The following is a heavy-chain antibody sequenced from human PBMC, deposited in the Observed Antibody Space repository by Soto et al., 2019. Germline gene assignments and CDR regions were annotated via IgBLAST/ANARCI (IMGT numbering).Heavy chain of an antibody. CDR1: GFTFSSYA. J-gene: IGHJ4*02. CDR2: ISYDGSNK. D-gene: IGHD5-18*01. V-gene: IGHV3-30-3*01. Sequence: PGGSLRLSCAASGFTFSSYAMHWVRRAPGKGLEWVAVISYDGSNKYYADSVKGRFTISRDNSKNSLYLQMNSLRAEDTAVYYCARELQLGPDYWGQETLVTVSS. CDR3: ARELQLGPDY.